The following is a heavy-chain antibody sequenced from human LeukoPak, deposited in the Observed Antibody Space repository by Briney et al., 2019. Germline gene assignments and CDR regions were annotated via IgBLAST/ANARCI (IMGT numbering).Heavy chain of an antibody. D-gene: IGHD1-1*01. CDR3: ANLNWNDEKFDY. V-gene: IGHV3-30*02. CDR1: GFIFSSYG. CDR2: IRHDGSNK. Sequence: PGGSLRLSCAASGFIFSSYGMHWVHQAPGKGLEWVAFIRHDGSNKNYADSVKGRFTISRDDSKNTVYLQINSLRAEDTAVYYCANLNWNDEKFDYWGQGTLVTVSS. J-gene: IGHJ4*02.